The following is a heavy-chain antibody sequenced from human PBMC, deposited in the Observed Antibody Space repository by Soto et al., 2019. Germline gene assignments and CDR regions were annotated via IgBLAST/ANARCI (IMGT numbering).Heavy chain of an antibody. V-gene: IGHV4-59*01. CDR2: IYYSGST. J-gene: IGHJ5*02. CDR1: GGSISSYY. Sequence: SETLSLTCTVSGGSISSYYWSWIRQPPGKGLEWIGYIYYSGSTNYNPSLKSRVAISVDTSKNQFSLKLSSVTAADTAVYYCARGLNINWFDPWGQGTLVTVSS. D-gene: IGHD3-10*02. CDR3: ARGLNINWFDP.